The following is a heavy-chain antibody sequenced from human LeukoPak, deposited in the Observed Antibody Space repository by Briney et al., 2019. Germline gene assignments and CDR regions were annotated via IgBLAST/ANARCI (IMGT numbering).Heavy chain of an antibody. D-gene: IGHD2-2*01. J-gene: IGHJ5*02. CDR1: GGSISSYY. Sequence: SETLSLTCTVSGGSISSYYWSWIRQPPGKGLEWIGYIYYSGSTNYNPSLKSRVTISVGTSKNQFSLKLSSVTAADTAVYYCAREAVVRGSRVGWFDPWGQGTLVTVSS. CDR3: AREAVVRGSRVGWFDP. V-gene: IGHV4-59*12. CDR2: IYYSGST.